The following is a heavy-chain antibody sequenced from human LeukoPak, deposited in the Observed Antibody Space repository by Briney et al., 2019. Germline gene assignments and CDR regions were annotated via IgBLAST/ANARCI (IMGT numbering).Heavy chain of an antibody. V-gene: IGHV1-18*01. J-gene: IGHJ4*02. CDR2: ISAYNGNT. CDR3: ARDLSIVGAKLMGY. CDR1: GYTFTSYG. D-gene: IGHD1-26*01. Sequence: GASVKVSCKASGYTFTSYGISWVRQAPGQGLEWMGWISAYNGNTNYAQKLQGRVTMTTDTSTSTAYMELRSLRSDDTAVYYCARDLSIVGAKLMGYWGQGTLVTVSS.